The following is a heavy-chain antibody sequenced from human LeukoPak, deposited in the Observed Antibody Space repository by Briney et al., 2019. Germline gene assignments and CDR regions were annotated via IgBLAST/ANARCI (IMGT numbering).Heavy chain of an antibody. CDR1: GFTFSSYG. D-gene: IGHD2-8*01. V-gene: IGHV3-30*02. CDR3: AKGTGVLMVYAGNDYFDY. CDR2: IRYDGSNK. J-gene: IGHJ4*02. Sequence: GGSLRLSCAASGFTFSSYGMHWVRQAPGKGLEWVAFIRYDGSNKYYADSVKGRFTISRDNSKNTLYLQMNSLRAEDTAVYYCAKGTGVLMVYAGNDYFDYWGQGTLVTVSS.